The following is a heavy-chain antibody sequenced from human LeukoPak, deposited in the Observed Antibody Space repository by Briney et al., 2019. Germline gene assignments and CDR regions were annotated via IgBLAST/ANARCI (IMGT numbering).Heavy chain of an antibody. V-gene: IGHV4-34*01. Sequence: SETLSLTCAVYGGSFSGYYWSWIRQPPGKGLEWIGEINHSGSTNYNPSLKSRVTISVDTSKNQFSLKLSSVTAADTAVYYCASITEIAARELYYFDYWVQGTLVTVSS. J-gene: IGHJ4*02. D-gene: IGHD6-6*01. CDR2: INHSGST. CDR1: GGSFSGYY. CDR3: ASITEIAARELYYFDY.